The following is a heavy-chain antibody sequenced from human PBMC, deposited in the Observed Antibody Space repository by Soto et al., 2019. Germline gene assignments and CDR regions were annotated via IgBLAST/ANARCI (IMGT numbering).Heavy chain of an antibody. CDR2: INSDSNYI. D-gene: IGHD2-2*01. J-gene: IGHJ4*02. V-gene: IGHV3-21*01. CDR1: GFTFNTYS. CDR3: AREDSIIIPAVSDF. Sequence: GGSLRLSCAASGFTFNTYSMNWVRQAPGKGLEWVSSINSDSNYIYYADSVKGRFTISRDNAKNSVYLQMNSLRVEDTAIYYCAREDSIIIPAVSDFWGQGTLVTVSS.